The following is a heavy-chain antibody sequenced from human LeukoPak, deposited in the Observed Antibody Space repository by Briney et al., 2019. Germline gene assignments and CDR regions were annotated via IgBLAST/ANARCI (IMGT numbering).Heavy chain of an antibody. V-gene: IGHV3-53*01. Sequence: GGSLRLSCAASGFTVSSNYMSWVRQAPGKGLEWVSVIYSGGSTYYADSVKGRFTISRDSSKNTLYLQMNSLRAEDTAVYYCARDFGRYYGSGSYFRYFDYWGQGTLVTVSS. D-gene: IGHD3-10*01. CDR2: IYSGGST. CDR1: GFTVSSNY. CDR3: ARDFGRYYGSGSYFRYFDY. J-gene: IGHJ4*02.